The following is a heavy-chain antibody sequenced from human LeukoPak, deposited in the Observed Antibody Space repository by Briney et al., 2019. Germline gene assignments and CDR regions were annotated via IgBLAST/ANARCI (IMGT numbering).Heavy chain of an antibody. V-gene: IGHV4-38-2*02. D-gene: IGHD1-1*01. CDR2: IYHSGST. CDR1: GYSISSGYY. CDR3: ARTGGVQFYRPY. J-gene: IGHJ4*02. Sequence: PSETLSLTCTVSGYSISSGYYWGWIRQPPGKGLEWIGSIYHSGSTYYNPSLKSRVTISVDTSKNQFSLKLSSVTAADTAVYYCARTGGVQFYRPYWGQGTLVTVSS.